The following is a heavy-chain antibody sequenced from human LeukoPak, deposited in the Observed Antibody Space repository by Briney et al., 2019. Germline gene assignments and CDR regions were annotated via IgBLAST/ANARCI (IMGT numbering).Heavy chain of an antibody. CDR1: GFTFSSYW. Sequence: GGSLRLSCAASGFTFSSYWMSWVRQAPGKGLEWVANIKQDGSAKNYGDSVKGRFTISRDNAKNSLYLQMNSLRVEDTAVYYCAKFVSPALTLTVTTIDYWGQGTLVTVSS. CDR2: IKQDGSAK. D-gene: IGHD4-17*01. CDR3: AKFVSPALTLTVTTIDY. V-gene: IGHV3-7*03. J-gene: IGHJ4*02.